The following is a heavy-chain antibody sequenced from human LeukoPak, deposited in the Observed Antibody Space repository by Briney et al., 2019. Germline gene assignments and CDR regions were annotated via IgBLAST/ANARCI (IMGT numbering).Heavy chain of an antibody. Sequence: GGSLRLSCAASGFTFSSYAMSWVRQAPGKGLEWVSAISGSGGSTYYADSVKGRFTISRDNSKNTLYLRMNSLRAEDTAVYYCAKGRLYSSGWYYFDYWGQGTLVTVSS. J-gene: IGHJ4*02. D-gene: IGHD6-19*01. CDR3: AKGRLYSSGWYYFDY. V-gene: IGHV3-23*01. CDR2: ISGSGGST. CDR1: GFTFSSYA.